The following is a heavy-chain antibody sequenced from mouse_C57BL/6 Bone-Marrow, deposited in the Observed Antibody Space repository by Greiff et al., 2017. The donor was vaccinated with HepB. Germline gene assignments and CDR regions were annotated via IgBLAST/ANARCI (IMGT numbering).Heavy chain of an antibody. V-gene: IGHV1-81*01. CDR2: IDPRHGNT. D-gene: IGHD1-1*01. J-gene: IGHJ2*01. Sequence: QVQLQQSGAELAKPGASVKLSCKASGYTFTSYGISWVKQRTGQGLEWIGEIDPRHGNTYYNDKFKGKATRTAAKSSSTAYMELRSLTSEDSAVYVCARGYYGSSLDYWGQGTTLTVSS. CDR3: ARGYYGSSLDY. CDR1: GYTFTSYG.